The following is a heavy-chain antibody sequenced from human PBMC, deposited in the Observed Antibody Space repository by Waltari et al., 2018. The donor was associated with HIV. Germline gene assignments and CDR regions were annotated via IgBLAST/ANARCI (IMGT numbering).Heavy chain of an antibody. CDR1: GYSFTASY. J-gene: IGHJ3*01. Sequence: QVQLVQSGAEVKRPGASVKVSCTNSGYSFTASYLHWVRQAPGQGLEWMGWINPNNGGTDYAQNFRDWVTMTTDTSIATAYLELHSLKSDDTAVYFCARDAGRTVSTPDAFDVWGRGTMVTVSS. D-gene: IGHD4-17*01. CDR3: ARDAGRTVSTPDAFDV. CDR2: INPNNGGT. V-gene: IGHV1-2*04.